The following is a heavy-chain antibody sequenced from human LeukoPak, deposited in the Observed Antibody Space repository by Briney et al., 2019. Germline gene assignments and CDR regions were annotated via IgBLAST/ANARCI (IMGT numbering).Heavy chain of an antibody. CDR2: IVTSSDYI. CDR1: GFTFSTYA. V-gene: IGHV3-21*06. CDR3: ARGRSITILRGVAISDGFDI. J-gene: IGHJ3*02. D-gene: IGHD3-10*01. Sequence: GGSLRLSCAASGFTFSTYAMSWVRQAPGKGLEWVSSIVTSSDYIYYAGSLKGRFTISRDNAKNSLYLHMNSLRPDDTAVYYCARGRSITILRGVAISDGFDIWGQGTKVTVS.